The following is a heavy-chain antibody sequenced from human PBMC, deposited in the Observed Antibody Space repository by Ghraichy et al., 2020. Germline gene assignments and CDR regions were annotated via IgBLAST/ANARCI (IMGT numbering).Heavy chain of an antibody. Sequence: SETLSLTCTVSGGSISSSSYYWGWIRQSPGKGLEWIGSNSGSTYSNPSLKLRITISVDTSKNQFSLKVRSVTAADTAVYNCASSGSSLGEYYFAYWGQGTLGTVSS. V-gene: IGHV4-39*01. CDR2: NSGST. CDR1: GGSISSSSYY. D-gene: IGHD1-26*01. CDR3: ASSGSSLGEYYFAY. J-gene: IGHJ4*02.